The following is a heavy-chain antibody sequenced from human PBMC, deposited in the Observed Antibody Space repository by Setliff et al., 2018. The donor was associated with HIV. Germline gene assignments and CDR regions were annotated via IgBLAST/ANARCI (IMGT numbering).Heavy chain of an antibody. V-gene: IGHV4-61*05. D-gene: IGHD3-3*01. CDR1: SGSFNTRRTK. J-gene: IGHJ6*03. CDR2: MYYSGST. Sequence: SETLSLTCRVSSGSFNTRRTKWGWIRQSPGKGLEWIGYMYYSGSTNYNPSLKSRVPISVDTSKNQFSLNLSSVTAADTAVYYCARDVHWSGPYYYSYYYMDVWGTGTTVTVSS. CDR3: ARDVHWSGPYYYSYYYMDV.